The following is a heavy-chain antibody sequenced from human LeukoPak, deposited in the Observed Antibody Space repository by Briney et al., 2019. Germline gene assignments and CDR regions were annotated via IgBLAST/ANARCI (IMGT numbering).Heavy chain of an antibody. CDR2: IYYSGST. D-gene: IGHD3-10*01. Sequence: SETLSLTCTVSGGSISSSSYYWGWIRQPPGKGLEWIGSIYYSGSTYYNLSLKGRVTISVDMPKNQFSLKLSSVSAADTAVYYCARGGFSIVRGVGVDYWGQGTLVTVSS. V-gene: IGHV4-39*01. J-gene: IGHJ4*02. CDR3: ARGGFSIVRGVGVDY. CDR1: GGSISSSSYY.